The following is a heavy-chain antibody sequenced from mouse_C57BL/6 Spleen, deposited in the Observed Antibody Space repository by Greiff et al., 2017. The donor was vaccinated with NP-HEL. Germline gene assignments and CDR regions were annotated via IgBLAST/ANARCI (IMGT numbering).Heavy chain of an antibody. CDR1: GFTFSSYA. V-gene: IGHV5-4*01. CDR3: ARDPGSGLDY. Sequence: EVQVVESGGGLVKPGGSLKLSCAASGFTFSSYAMSWVRQTPEKRLEWVATISDGGSYTYYPDNVKGRFTISRDNAKNNLYLQMSHLKSEDTAMYYCARDPGSGLDYWGQGTTLTVSS. J-gene: IGHJ2*01. D-gene: IGHD3-1*01. CDR2: ISDGGSYT.